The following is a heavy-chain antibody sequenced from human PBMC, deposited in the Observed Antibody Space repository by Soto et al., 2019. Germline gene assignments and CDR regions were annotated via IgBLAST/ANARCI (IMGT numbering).Heavy chain of an antibody. V-gene: IGHV1-8*01. Sequence: ASLKFSCKSSGYTFTSYDINWGRQATGQGLDWMGWMNPNSGNTGYAQKFQGRVTMTRNTSISTAYMELSSLRSEDTAVYYCARLSSSHILTGYYESDYWGQGTLVTVSS. CDR1: GYTFTSYD. J-gene: IGHJ4*02. CDR3: ARLSSSHILTGYYESDY. CDR2: MNPNSGNT. D-gene: IGHD3-9*01.